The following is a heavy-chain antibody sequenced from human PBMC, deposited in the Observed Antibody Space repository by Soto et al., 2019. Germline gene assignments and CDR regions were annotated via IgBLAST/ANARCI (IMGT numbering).Heavy chain of an antibody. CDR1: GYSFTTYG. Sequence: QVQLVQSGAEVKKPGASVKVSCKASGYSFTTYGISWVRQAPGQGLEWMGWISDYNGNTNYEKKFQGRVTMTTDTSTRTAYMELKSLRSDDTAVYYCAREGYYSGSGSYSPPRYYRMDVWGQGTTVTVS. J-gene: IGHJ6*02. D-gene: IGHD3-10*01. CDR2: ISDYNGNT. V-gene: IGHV1-18*01. CDR3: AREGYYSGSGSYSPPRYYRMDV.